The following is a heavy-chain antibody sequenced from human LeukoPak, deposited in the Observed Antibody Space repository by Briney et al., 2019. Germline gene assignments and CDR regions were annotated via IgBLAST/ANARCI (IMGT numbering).Heavy chain of an antibody. V-gene: IGHV4-59*08. Sequence: PSETLSLTCSVSGDSVNSYYWNWIGQPPGKGMEWIGYVSSDGTTNYTPSLRSRVIMSVDRANNHISLNLTSLTAADTAIYYCARMVCACDHASYNHWGRRTLVTVSS. J-gene: IGHJ4*02. CDR2: VSSDGTT. CDR3: ARMVCACDHASYNH. CDR1: GDSVNSYY. D-gene: IGHD5-24*01.